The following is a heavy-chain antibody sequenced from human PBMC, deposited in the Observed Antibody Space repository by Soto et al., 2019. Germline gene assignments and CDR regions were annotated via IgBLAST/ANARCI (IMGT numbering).Heavy chain of an antibody. CDR2: IYYSGST. Sequence: QVQLQESGPGLVKPSQTLSLTCTVSGGSISSGDYYWSWIRQPPGKGLEWIGYIYYSGSTYYNPSLTSRVTISVDTSKNQFSLKLSSVTAADTAVYYCARVVPWQRGVAAFDYWGQGTLVTVSS. J-gene: IGHJ4*02. D-gene: IGHD3-10*01. CDR1: GGSISSGDYY. V-gene: IGHV4-30-4*01. CDR3: ARVVPWQRGVAAFDY.